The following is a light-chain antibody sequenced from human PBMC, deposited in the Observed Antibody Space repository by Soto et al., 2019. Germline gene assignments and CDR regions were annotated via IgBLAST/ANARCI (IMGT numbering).Light chain of an antibody. CDR1: QSVDTL. Sequence: VMTQSPGTLSVSPGERATLSCRASQSVDTLLAWYQQRPGQAPRLLISDASTRATGVSARFSGSGSGTEFTLTISSLQSEDSALYYCQQYQYWPPRTFGQGTKVGI. V-gene: IGKV3-15*01. CDR3: QQYQYWPPRT. CDR2: DAS. J-gene: IGKJ1*01.